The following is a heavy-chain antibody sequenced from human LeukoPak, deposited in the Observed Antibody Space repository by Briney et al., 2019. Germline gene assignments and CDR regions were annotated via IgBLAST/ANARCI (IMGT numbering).Heavy chain of an antibody. J-gene: IGHJ4*02. Sequence: ASGPTLVKPTQTLTLTCTFSGFSLSTSGVGVGWIRQPPGKALEWLALIYWDDDKRYSPSLKNRLTITKDTSKNQVVLTMTNMDPVDTATYYCAHRRGYSYDFHYFDYWGQGTLVTVSS. V-gene: IGHV2-5*02. CDR2: IYWDDDK. D-gene: IGHD5-18*01. CDR1: GFSLSTSGVG. CDR3: AHRRGYSYDFHYFDY.